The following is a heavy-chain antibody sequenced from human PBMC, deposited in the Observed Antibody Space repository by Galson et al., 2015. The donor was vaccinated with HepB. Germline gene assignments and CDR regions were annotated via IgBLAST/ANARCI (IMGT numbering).Heavy chain of an antibody. J-gene: IGHJ4*02. D-gene: IGHD2/OR15-2a*01. CDR3: ARDTEYYRYYFDY. CDR1: GGSFSGYY. V-gene: IGHV4-34*01. Sequence: ETLSLTCAVYGGSFSGYYWSWIRQPPGKGLEWIGEINHSGSTNYNPSLKSRVTISVDTSKNQFSLKLSSVTAADTAVYYCARDTEYYRYYFDYWGQGTLVTVSS. CDR2: INHSGST.